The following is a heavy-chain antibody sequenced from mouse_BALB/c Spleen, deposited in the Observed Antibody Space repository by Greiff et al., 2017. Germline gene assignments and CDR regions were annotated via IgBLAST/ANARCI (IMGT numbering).Heavy chain of an antibody. CDR3: TRSDTTVVAYYAMDY. J-gene: IGHJ4*01. D-gene: IGHD1-1*01. CDR2: IYPGNSDT. Sequence: VQLKQSGTVLARPGASVKMSCKASGYSFTSYWMHWVKQRPGQGLEWIGAIYPGNSDTSYNQKFKGKAKLTAVTSASTAYMELSSLTNEDSAVYYCTRSDTTVVAYYAMDYWGQGTSVTVSS. CDR1: GYSFTSYW. V-gene: IGHV1-5*01.